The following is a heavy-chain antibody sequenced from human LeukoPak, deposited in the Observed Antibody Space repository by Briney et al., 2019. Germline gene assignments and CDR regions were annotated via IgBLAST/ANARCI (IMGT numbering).Heavy chain of an antibody. Sequence: GGSLRLSCAASGFTFSSNWMVWVRQAPGKGLEWGVNVKVVGREKAQVDSVKGRFAVYRKNAKNSLFLQMNSLRAEDTAVYYCARDHSEPGVFFYSWGQGTLVTV. D-gene: IGHD1-14*01. CDR3: ARDHSEPGVFFYS. V-gene: IGHV3-7*05. CDR1: GFTFSSNW. J-gene: IGHJ4*02. CDR2: VKVVGREK.